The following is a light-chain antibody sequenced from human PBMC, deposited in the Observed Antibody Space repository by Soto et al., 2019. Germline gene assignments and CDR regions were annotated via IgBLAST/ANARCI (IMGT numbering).Light chain of an antibody. CDR2: AAS. Sequence: DIQMTQSPSSLSASVGDRVTITCRASQGIANYLAWYQQKPGKVPKLLIYAASTLEPGVPSRFSGSGFGTDFTLSISSLQPEDFDTYYCQKYKGAHFTLGPGTKVDIK. CDR3: QKYKGAHFT. V-gene: IGKV1-27*01. CDR1: QGIANY. J-gene: IGKJ3*01.